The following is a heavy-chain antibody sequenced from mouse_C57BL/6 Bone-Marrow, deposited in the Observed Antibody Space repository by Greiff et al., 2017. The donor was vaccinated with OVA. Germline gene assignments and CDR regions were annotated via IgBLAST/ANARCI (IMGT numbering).Heavy chain of an antibody. J-gene: IGHJ4*01. CDR1: GYTFTSYW. D-gene: IGHD1-1*01. V-gene: IGHV1-50*01. Sequence: QVQLQQPGAELVKPGASVKLSCKASGYTFTSYWMQWVKQRPGQGLEWIGELDPSDSYTNYNQKFKGKATLTVDTSSSTAYLQLSSLTSEDSAVYYCARSGYYYGSSYVYAMDYWGQGTSGTVSS. CDR3: ARSGYYYGSSYVYAMDY. CDR2: LDPSDSYT.